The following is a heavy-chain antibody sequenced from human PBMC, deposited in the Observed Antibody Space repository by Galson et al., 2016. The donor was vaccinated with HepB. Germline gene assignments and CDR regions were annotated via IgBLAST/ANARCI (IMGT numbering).Heavy chain of an antibody. CDR3: VRNFYDTSGSHTSDY. D-gene: IGHD3-22*01. V-gene: IGHV5-51*01. CDR1: GYSFTSYW. CDR2: INPGDSHT. J-gene: IGHJ4*02. Sequence: QSGAEVKKPGESLRISCKGSGYSFTSYWIGWVRQMPGKGLEWMGIINPGDSHTRFTPSFQGQVTFSADRSISTAYLQWSSLKASDTAMYFCVRNFYDTSGSHTSDYWGQGTLVTVSS.